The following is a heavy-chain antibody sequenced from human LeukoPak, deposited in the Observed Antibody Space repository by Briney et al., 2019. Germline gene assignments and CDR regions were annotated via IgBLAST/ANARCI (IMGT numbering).Heavy chain of an antibody. V-gene: IGHV3-30*02. CDR2: IRYDGSNK. CDR1: GFTFSSYG. Sequence: GGSLRLSCAASGFTFSSYGMHWVRQAPGKGLEWVAFIRYDGSNKYYADSVKGRFTISRDNSKNTLNLQMDSLRADDTAVYYCGKGPGYSVYDNLPHHWGQGTLVTVSS. D-gene: IGHD5/OR15-5a*01. CDR3: GKGPGYSVYDNLPHH. J-gene: IGHJ5*02.